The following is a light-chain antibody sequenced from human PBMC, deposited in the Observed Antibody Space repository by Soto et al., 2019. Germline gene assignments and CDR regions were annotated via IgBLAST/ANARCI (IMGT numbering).Light chain of an antibody. V-gene: IGKV3-15*01. Sequence: EIVMTQSPATLSVSPGERATLSCRASQTVSSNLAWYQQKPGQAPRLLIYDASTRVTGVPARFSGSGSGTEFTLTISSLQSEDFALYYCHQYNYWPRSFGQGTKVDI. CDR1: QTVSSN. CDR3: HQYNYWPRS. J-gene: IGKJ1*01. CDR2: DAS.